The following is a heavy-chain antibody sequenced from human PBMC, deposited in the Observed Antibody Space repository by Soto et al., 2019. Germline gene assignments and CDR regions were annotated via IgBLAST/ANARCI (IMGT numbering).Heavy chain of an antibody. V-gene: IGHV4-59*01. CDR1: GGSISTYY. CDR2: IYYSGST. D-gene: IGHD3-22*01. Sequence: SETLSLTCAVSGGSISTYYWTWIRQPPGKGLEWIGNIYYSGSTNYNPSLKSRVTISVDTSKNQFSLKVTSVTAADTAVYYCARAQGITMIAVWGQGTLVTVSS. CDR3: ARAQGITMIAV. J-gene: IGHJ4*02.